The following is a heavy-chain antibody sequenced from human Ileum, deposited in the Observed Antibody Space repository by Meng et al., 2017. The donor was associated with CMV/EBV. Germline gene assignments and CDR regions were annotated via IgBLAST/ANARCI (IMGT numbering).Heavy chain of an antibody. Sequence: SETLSLTCTVSGASVNENYYSWIRQSPGKGLEWIGYISYGDFTNYNPSLKGRVTISVDTSQNQCSLILTSMSAADAAVYYCARGSGYSIYDDWGQGTLVTVSS. J-gene: IGHJ4*02. CDR3: ARGSGYSIYDD. V-gene: IGHV4-59*02. CDR2: ISYGDFT. CDR1: GASVNENY. D-gene: IGHD5/OR15-5a*01.